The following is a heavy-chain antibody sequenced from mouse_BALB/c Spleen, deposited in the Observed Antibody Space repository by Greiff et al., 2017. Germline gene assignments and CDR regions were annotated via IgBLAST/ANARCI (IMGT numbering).Heavy chain of an antibody. D-gene: IGHD3-3*01. V-gene: IGHV4-1*02. CDR2: IYPDSSTI. Sequence: EVQLKESGGGLVQPGGSLKLSCAASGFEFSSYWMSWVRQAPGKGLEWIGEIYPDSSTINYTPSLKDKFIISRDNANNTLYLQMSKVRSEDTAFYYCARGGRAMDYWGQGTSVTVSS. CDR1: GFEFSSYW. CDR3: ARGGRAMDY. J-gene: IGHJ4*01.